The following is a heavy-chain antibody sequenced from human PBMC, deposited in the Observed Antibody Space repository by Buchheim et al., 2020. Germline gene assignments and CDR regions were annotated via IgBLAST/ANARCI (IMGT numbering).Heavy chain of an antibody. Sequence: EVQLEESGGGLVQPGGSLRLSCAASGFTLRTYWMHWVRQAPGKGLAWVSRINEDGSFTNYADSVKGRFTISRDNAENTLYLQMTSLRVEDTAMYYCARDLSGSQDYWGQGTL. D-gene: IGHD1-26*01. V-gene: IGHV3-74*01. J-gene: IGHJ4*02. CDR3: ARDLSGSQDY. CDR2: INEDGSFT. CDR1: GFTLRTYW.